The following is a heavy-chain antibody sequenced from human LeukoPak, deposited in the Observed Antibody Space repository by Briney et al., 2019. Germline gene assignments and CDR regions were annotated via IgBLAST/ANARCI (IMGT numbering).Heavy chain of an antibody. J-gene: IGHJ4*02. D-gene: IGHD1-14*01. CDR2: IKQDGSEK. Sequence: PGGSLRLSCVASGFTFGKYWMSWVRQAPGKGLEWVANIKQDGSEKYYVDSVKGRFTISRDNAKNSLYLQMNSLRAEDTAVYYCARDGIFWGQGTLVTVSS. CDR1: GFTFGKYW. CDR3: ARDGIF. V-gene: IGHV3-7*03.